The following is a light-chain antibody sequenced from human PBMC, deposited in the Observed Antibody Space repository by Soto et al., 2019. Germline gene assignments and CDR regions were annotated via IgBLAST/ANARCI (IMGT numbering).Light chain of an antibody. V-gene: IGKV3-20*01. CDR3: QQYGTSEII. CDR1: QRPSNSH. J-gene: IGKJ5*01. Sequence: EIVLTQSPGTLSLSPGERATLSCRASQRPSNSHVAWYLLKPAQAPRLLIFDTSSRATGIPDRFSGSVSGTDFTLTISRLEPEDFAVFYCQQYGTSEIIFGQGTRLEIK. CDR2: DTS.